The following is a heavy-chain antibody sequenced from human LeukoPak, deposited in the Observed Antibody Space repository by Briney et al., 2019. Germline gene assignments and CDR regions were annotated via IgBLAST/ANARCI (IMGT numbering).Heavy chain of an antibody. CDR1: GYTFTSYY. CDR2: INPSGGST. J-gene: IGHJ6*03. CDR3: ASHRRVVVVPAAILRSYYYMDV. Sequence: ASVKVSCKASGYTFTSYYMHWVRQAPGQGLEWMGIINPSGGSTSYAQKFQGRVTMTRDTSTSTVYMELSSLRSEDTAVYYCASHRRVVVVPAAILRSYYYMDVWGKGTTVTVSS. D-gene: IGHD2-2*02. V-gene: IGHV1-46*01.